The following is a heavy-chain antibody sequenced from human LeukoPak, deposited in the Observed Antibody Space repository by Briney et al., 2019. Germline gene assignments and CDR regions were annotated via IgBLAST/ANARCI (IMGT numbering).Heavy chain of an antibody. D-gene: IGHD3-10*01. CDR2: INHSGST. Sequence: SETLSLTCTVSGGSISSGSYYWGWIRQPPGKGLEWIGEINHSGSTNYNPSLKSRVTISVDTSKNQFSLKLSSVTAADTAVYYCATGGSITMVRGVRSNWFDPWGQGTLVTVS. CDR1: GGSISSGSYY. V-gene: IGHV4-39*07. J-gene: IGHJ5*02. CDR3: ATGGSITMVRGVRSNWFDP.